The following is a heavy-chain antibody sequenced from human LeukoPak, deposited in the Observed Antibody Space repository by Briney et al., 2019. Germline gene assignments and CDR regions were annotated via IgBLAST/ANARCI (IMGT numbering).Heavy chain of an antibody. J-gene: IGHJ4*02. Sequence: SETLSLTCTVSGGSISSYYWSWVRQPPGKGLEWIGYIYYSGSTNYNPSLKSRVTISVDTSKNQFSLKPSSVTAADTAVYFCAWGAGSYRYHYWGQGTLVTVSS. V-gene: IGHV4-59*01. D-gene: IGHD3-10*01. CDR2: IYYSGST. CDR3: AWGAGSYRYHY. CDR1: GGSISSYY.